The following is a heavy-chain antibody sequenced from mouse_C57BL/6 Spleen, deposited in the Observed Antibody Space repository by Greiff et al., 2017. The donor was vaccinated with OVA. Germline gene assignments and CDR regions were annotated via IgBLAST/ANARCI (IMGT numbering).Heavy chain of an antibody. CDR3: ARMYYGSSHWYFDV. D-gene: IGHD1-1*01. Sequence: QVHVKQPGAELVRPGSSVKLSCKASGYTFTSYWMHWVKQRPIQGLEWIGNIDPSDSETHYNQKFKDKATLTVDKSSSTAYMQLSSLTSEDSAVYYCARMYYGSSHWYFDVWGTGTTVTVSS. CDR2: IDPSDSET. J-gene: IGHJ1*03. V-gene: IGHV1-52*01. CDR1: GYTFTSYW.